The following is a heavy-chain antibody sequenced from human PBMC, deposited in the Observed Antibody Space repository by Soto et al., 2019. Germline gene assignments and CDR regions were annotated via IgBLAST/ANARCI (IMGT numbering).Heavy chain of an antibody. CDR3: ARVGPYYSYYYTDV. J-gene: IGHJ6*03. V-gene: IGHV1-8*01. Sequence: ASVKVSCNASGYTCTSYDINWGRQATGQGLEWMGWMNPNSGNTGYAQKFQGRVTMTRNTSISTAYMELSSLRSEDTAVYYCARVGPYYSYYYTDVWGKGTTVTGSS. CDR1: GYTCTSYD. CDR2: MNPNSGNT.